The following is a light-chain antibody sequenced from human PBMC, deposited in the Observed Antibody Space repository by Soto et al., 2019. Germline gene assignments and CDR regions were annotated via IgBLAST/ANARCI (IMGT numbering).Light chain of an antibody. J-gene: IGKJ4*01. CDR2: DPF. CDR1: QSISSY. V-gene: IGKV3-11*01. Sequence: EIVLKQSPATLSLSPGERATLSCRASQSISSYLAWYQQRPGQAPRLLMYDPFNRATGIPARFSGSGSGTDFTLTISSLEPEDFAVYYCQQRSSWPLTFGGGTKVDIK. CDR3: QQRSSWPLT.